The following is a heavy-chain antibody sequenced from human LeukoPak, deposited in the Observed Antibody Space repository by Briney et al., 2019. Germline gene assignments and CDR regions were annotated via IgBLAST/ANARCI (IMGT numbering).Heavy chain of an antibody. D-gene: IGHD6-19*01. CDR1: GGSFSGYY. CDR2: INHSGST. Sequence: SETLSLTCAVYGGSFSGYYWSWIRQPPGKGLEWIGEINHSGSTNYNPSLKSRVTISVDTSKNQFSLKLGSVTAADTAVYYCARGRRSYAWLVLKYYFDYWGQGTLVTVSS. J-gene: IGHJ4*02. V-gene: IGHV4-34*01. CDR3: ARGRRSYAWLVLKYYFDY.